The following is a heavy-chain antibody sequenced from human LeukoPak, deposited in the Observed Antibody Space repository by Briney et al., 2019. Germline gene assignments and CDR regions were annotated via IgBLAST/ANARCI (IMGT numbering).Heavy chain of an antibody. D-gene: IGHD1-26*01. J-gene: IGHJ4*02. CDR2: IYHTGST. V-gene: IGHV4-59*01. CDR1: GGPITEYY. Sequence: SETLSLTCSVSGGPITEYYWSWIRQPPGKGLEWIGYIYHTGSTNYSPSLKSRLTMSVDASRNQFSLKLVSVTAADTGVYYCARDRGTTAYYYLDSWGQGILVTVSS. CDR3: ARDRGTTAYYYLDS.